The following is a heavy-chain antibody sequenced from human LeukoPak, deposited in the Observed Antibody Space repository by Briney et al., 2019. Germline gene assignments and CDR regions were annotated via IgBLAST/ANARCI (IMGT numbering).Heavy chain of an antibody. Sequence: GGSLRLSCAASGFTFSDYYMSWIRQAPGKGLEWVSYISSSGSTIYYADSVKGRFTISRDNAKNSLYLQMNSLRAEDTAVYYCATLSPKYQLHNLRGAFDIWGQGTMVTVSS. V-gene: IGHV3-11*04. CDR3: ATLSPKYQLHNLRGAFDI. D-gene: IGHD2-2*01. CDR2: ISSSGSTI. J-gene: IGHJ3*02. CDR1: GFTFSDYY.